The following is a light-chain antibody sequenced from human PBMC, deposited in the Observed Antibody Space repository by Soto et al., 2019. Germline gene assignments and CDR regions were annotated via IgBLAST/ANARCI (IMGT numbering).Light chain of an antibody. J-gene: IGKJ5*01. Sequence: EIVLTQSPGTLSLSPGERATLSCRASHSVSRTYLAWYQQKPGQAPRLLIYGASDRATGTPDRFSGSGSATDFTLTISRLAPEDSAVYYCQQFDDSLTFGQGTRLDIK. V-gene: IGKV3-20*01. CDR3: QQFDDSLT. CDR1: HSVSRTY. CDR2: GAS.